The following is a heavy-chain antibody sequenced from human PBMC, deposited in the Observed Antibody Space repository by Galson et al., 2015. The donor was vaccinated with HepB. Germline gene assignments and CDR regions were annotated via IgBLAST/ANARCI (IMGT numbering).Heavy chain of an antibody. J-gene: IGHJ4*02. V-gene: IGHV3-11*06. D-gene: IGHD4-17*01. CDR1: GFTFSDYY. Sequence: SLRLSCAASGFTFSDYYMSWIRQAPGKGLEWLSYISSTGTYTNYADSVKGRFTISRDNAKNSLYLQMNNLRAEDTAVYYCARVADADYGDLSHFDYWGRGTLVTVSS. CDR2: ISSTGTYT. CDR3: ARVADADYGDLSHFDY.